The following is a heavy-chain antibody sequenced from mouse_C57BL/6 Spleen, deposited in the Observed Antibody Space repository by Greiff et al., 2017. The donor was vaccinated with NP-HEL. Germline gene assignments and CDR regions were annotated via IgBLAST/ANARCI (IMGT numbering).Heavy chain of an antibody. CDR3: ANDYRYAMDY. CDR2: ISDGGSYT. J-gene: IGHJ4*01. Sequence: EVQLVESGGGLVKPGGSLKLSCAASGFTFSSYAMSWVRQTPEKRLEWVATISDGGSYTYYPDNVKGRFTISRDNAKNNLYLQMSHLKSEDTAMYYCANDYRYAMDYWGQGTSVTVSS. CDR1: GFTFSSYA. V-gene: IGHV5-4*01. D-gene: IGHD2-4*01.